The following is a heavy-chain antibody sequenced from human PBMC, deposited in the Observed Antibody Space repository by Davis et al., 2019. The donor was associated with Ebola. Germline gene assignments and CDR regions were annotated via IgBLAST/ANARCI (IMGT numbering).Heavy chain of an antibody. D-gene: IGHD3-10*01. CDR3: VRFAYRADDTFDV. CDR2: ISYDGRNK. Sequence: PGGSLRLSCAASGFSFTNYAMHWVRQAPGKGLEWVAVISYDGRNKYYADSVKGRFTISRENSKNTLYLQMNSLRPEDRAVYYCVRFAYRADDTFDVWGQGTMVTVSS. J-gene: IGHJ3*01. CDR1: GFSFTNYA. V-gene: IGHV3-30-3*01.